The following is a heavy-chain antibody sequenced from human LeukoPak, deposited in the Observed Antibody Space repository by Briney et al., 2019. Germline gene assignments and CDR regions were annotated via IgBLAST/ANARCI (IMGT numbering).Heavy chain of an antibody. V-gene: IGHV4-30-4*08. CDR2: IYYTGTT. D-gene: IGHD5-24*01. CDR3: ARDRWRRKNPHEFDY. J-gene: IGHJ4*02. Sequence: SETLPLTCTVSGGSISSGDYYWSWIRQPPGKGLEWIGYIYYTGTTYYNPSLKSRVNISLDPSKNQFSLKLSSVTAADTAVYYCARDRWRRKNPHEFDYWGQGTLVTVSS. CDR1: GGSISSGDYY.